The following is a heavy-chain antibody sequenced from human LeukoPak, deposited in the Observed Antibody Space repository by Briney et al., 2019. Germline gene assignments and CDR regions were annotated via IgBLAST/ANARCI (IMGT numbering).Heavy chain of an antibody. V-gene: IGHV3-7*01. D-gene: IGHD3-22*01. J-gene: IGHJ4*02. CDR3: ARGLHYYDTSGYHQFDY. CDR1: GFTFSTYW. CDR2: IKKDGSEK. Sequence: GGSLRLSCAVSGFTFSTYWMSWVRQAPGKGLEWVANIKKDGSEKSYVDSVKGRFTISRDNAKNTLYLQMNSLRAEDTAVYYCARGLHYYDTSGYHQFDYWGQGAPVTVSS.